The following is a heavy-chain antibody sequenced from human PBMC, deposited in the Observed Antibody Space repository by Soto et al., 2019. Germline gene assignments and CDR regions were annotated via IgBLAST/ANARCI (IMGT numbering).Heavy chain of an antibody. D-gene: IGHD4-4*01. J-gene: IGHJ4*02. CDR1: GFTFSSYG. CDR3: AKTPLTVPGYFDY. V-gene: IGHV3-30*18. CDR2: ISYDGSNK. Sequence: QPVGSLRLSCAASGFTFSSYGMHWVRQAPGKGLEWVAVISYDGSNKYYADSVKGRFTISRDNSKNTLYLQMNSLRAEDTAVYYCAKTPLTVPGYFDYWGQGTLVTVSS.